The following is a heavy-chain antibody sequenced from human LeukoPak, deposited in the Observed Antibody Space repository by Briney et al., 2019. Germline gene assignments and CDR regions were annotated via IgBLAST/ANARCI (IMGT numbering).Heavy chain of an antibody. CDR2: IIPIFDTA. J-gene: IGHJ3*02. Sequence: SVKVSCKASGGTFSSYAISWVRQAPGQGLEWMGGIIPIFDTAKYAQKFQGRVTINADKSTSTAYMELRSLKSDDTAVYYCASLKNYYDSSGYLVTDAFDIWGQGTMVTVSS. CDR1: GGTFSSYA. CDR3: ASLKNYYDSSGYLVTDAFDI. V-gene: IGHV1-69*06. D-gene: IGHD3-22*01.